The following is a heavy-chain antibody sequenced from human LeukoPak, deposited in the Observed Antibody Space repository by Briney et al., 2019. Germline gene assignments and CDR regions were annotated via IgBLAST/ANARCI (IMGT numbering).Heavy chain of an antibody. CDR2: ISGSGGST. J-gene: IGHJ4*02. V-gene: IGHV3-23*01. CDR1: GFTFSSYA. CDR3: AKMDQLLDLFDY. Sequence: PGGSLRLSCAASGFTFSSYAVSWVRQAPGKGLEWVSAISGSGGSTYYADSVKGRFTISRDNSKNTLYLQMNSLRAEDTAVYYCAKMDQLLDLFDYWGQGTLVTVSS. D-gene: IGHD2-2*01.